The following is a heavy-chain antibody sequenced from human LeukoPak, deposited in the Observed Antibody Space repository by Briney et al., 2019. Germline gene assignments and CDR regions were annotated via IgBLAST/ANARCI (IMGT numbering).Heavy chain of an antibody. Sequence: GGSLRLSCAASGCTFSSYAMSWVRQAPGKGLEWVSAISGSGGSTYYADSVKGRLTISRDNFKNTLYLQMNSLRAEDTAVYYCAKANMVRGVTLKFDYWGQGTLVTVSS. CDR2: ISGSGGST. CDR3: AKANMVRGVTLKFDY. J-gene: IGHJ4*02. V-gene: IGHV3-23*01. CDR1: GCTFSSYA. D-gene: IGHD3-10*01.